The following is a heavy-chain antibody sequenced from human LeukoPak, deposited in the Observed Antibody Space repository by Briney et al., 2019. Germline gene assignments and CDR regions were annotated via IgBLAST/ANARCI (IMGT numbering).Heavy chain of an antibody. CDR3: AKSRDDGTGYYYDY. J-gene: IGHJ4*02. CDR2: ISRNSYNI. CDR1: GFIFDDYA. Sequence: GGSLRLSCEASGFIFDDYAMHWVRHAPGKGMEWVAGISRNSYNIAYGDSVKGRFTISRDNAKKSLSLQMNSLGTEDTAFYYCAKSRDDGTGYYYDYWGQGVLVTVAS. V-gene: IGHV3-9*01. D-gene: IGHD3-9*01.